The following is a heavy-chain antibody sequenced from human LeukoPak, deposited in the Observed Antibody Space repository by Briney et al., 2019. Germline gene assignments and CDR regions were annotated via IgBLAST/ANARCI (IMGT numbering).Heavy chain of an antibody. J-gene: IGHJ2*01. CDR3: ARGGASSRYFAL. Sequence: PSETLSLTCTVSGGSVSGYYWSWIRQPPGKGLEWIGYIYYTGTTNYSPSLKNRVTISVDTSKNQFSLKLSSVTAADTAVYYCARGGASSRYFALWGRGTLVTVSS. D-gene: IGHD3-16*01. CDR1: GGSVSGYY. V-gene: IGHV4-59*02. CDR2: IYYTGTT.